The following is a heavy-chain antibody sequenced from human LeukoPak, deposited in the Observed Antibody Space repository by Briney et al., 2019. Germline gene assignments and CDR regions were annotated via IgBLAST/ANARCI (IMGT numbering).Heavy chain of an antibody. CDR3: ARGGYSYGYGGMDV. Sequence: SETLSLTCAVYGGSFSGYYWSWIRQPPGKGLEWIGEINHSGSTKYNPSLKSRVTISGDTSKNQFSLKLRSVTAADTAVYYCARGGYSYGYGGMDVWGQGTTVTVSS. CDR1: GGSFSGYY. D-gene: IGHD5-18*01. J-gene: IGHJ6*02. V-gene: IGHV4-34*01. CDR2: INHSGST.